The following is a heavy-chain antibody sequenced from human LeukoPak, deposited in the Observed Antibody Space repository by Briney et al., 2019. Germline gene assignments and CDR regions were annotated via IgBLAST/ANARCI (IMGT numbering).Heavy chain of an antibody. J-gene: IGHJ5*02. D-gene: IGHD4-23*01. Sequence: ASVKVSCKASEYTFIGYYLHWVRQAPGQGLEWMGIINPSGGSTSYAQKFQGRVTMTRDMSTSTDYMELSSLRSEDTAVYYCARDNSVEDTAWWFDPWGQGTLVTVSS. CDR2: INPSGGST. CDR1: EYTFIGYY. V-gene: IGHV1-46*01. CDR3: ARDNSVEDTAWWFDP.